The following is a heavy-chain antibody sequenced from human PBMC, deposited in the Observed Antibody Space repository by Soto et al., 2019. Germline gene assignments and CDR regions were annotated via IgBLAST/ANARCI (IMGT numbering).Heavy chain of an antibody. CDR3: AREISSSYYYYGMDV. Sequence: QVQLQESGPGLVKPSETLSLTCTVSGGSISSYYWSWIRQPPGKGLEWIGYIYYSGSTNYNPSLKSRVTISVDTSKNQFSLKLSSVTAADTAVYYCAREISSSYYYYGMDVWGQGTTVTVSS. J-gene: IGHJ6*02. V-gene: IGHV4-59*01. CDR1: GGSISSYY. D-gene: IGHD6-13*01. CDR2: IYYSGST.